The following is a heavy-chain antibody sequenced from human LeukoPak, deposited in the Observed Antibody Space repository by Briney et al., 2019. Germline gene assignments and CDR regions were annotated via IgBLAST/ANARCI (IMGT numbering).Heavy chain of an antibody. CDR1: GGSFSGYY. CDR2: INHSGST. CDR3: ARGASTLRYFDWLLYDH. J-gene: IGHJ4*02. V-gene: IGHV4-34*01. D-gene: IGHD3-9*01. Sequence: SETLSLTCAVYGGSFSGYYWSWIRQPPGKGLEWIGEINHSGSTNFNPSLKSRVTISVDTSKNQFSLKLSSVTAADTAVYYCARGASTLRYFDWLLYDHWGQGTLVTVSS.